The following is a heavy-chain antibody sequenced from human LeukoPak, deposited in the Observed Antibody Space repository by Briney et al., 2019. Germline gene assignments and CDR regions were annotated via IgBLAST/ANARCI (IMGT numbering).Heavy chain of an antibody. Sequence: GGSLRLSCAASGFTFSSYAVNWVRQAPGKGLEWVSAISGSGGSTYYADSVKGRFTISRDNSKNTLYLQMNSLRAEDTAVYYCAKGNYDILTGYSTNYYYYYGMDVWGQGTTVTVSS. V-gene: IGHV3-23*01. J-gene: IGHJ6*02. CDR1: GFTFSSYA. CDR3: AKGNYDILTGYSTNYYYYYGMDV. CDR2: ISGSGGST. D-gene: IGHD3-9*01.